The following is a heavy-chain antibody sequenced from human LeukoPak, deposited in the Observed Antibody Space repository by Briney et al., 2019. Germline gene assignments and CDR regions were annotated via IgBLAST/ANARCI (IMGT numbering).Heavy chain of an antibody. Sequence: SVKVSCNASGGTFSSYAISWVRQAPGQGLEWMGGIIPIFGTANYAQKFQGRVTITTDESTSTAYMELSSLRSEDTAVYYCARVLVAYYDFWSGYYPYYFDYWGQGTLVTVSS. D-gene: IGHD3-3*01. CDR2: IIPIFGTA. CDR1: GGTFSSYA. J-gene: IGHJ4*02. V-gene: IGHV1-69*05. CDR3: ARVLVAYYDFWSGYYPYYFDY.